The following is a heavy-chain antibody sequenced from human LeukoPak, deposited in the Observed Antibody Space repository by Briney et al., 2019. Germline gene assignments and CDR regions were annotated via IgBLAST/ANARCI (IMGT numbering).Heavy chain of an antibody. CDR3: ARGYRYYYDSSGYYLDY. D-gene: IGHD3-22*01. V-gene: IGHV4-4*02. CDR1: GGSISSSSW. Sequence: SGTLSLTCAVSGGSISSSSWWSWVRQPPGKGLEWIGYIYYSGSTNYNPSLKSRVTISVDTSKNQFSLKLSSVTAADTAVYYCARGYRYYYDSSGYYLDYWGQGTLVTVSS. CDR2: IYYSGST. J-gene: IGHJ4*02.